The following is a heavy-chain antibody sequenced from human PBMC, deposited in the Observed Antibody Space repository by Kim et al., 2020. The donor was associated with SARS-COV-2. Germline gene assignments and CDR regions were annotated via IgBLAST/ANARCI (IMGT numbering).Heavy chain of an antibody. J-gene: IGHJ6*02. V-gene: IGHV1-3*01. CDR1: GYTFTSYA. CDR2: INAGNGNT. D-gene: IGHD3-3*01. CDR3: ASRSRWSGYYPVLGMDV. Sequence: ASVKVSCKASGYTFTSYAMHWVRQAPGQRLEWMGWINAGNGNTKYSQKFQGRVTITRDTSASTAYMELSSLRSEDTAVYYCASRSRWSGYYPVLGMDVWGQGTTVTVSS.